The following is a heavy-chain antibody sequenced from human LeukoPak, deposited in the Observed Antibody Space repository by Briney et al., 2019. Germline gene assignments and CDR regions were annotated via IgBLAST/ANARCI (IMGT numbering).Heavy chain of an antibody. J-gene: IGHJ4*02. V-gene: IGHV3-33*08. Sequence: GGSLRLSCAASGFTFSSYSMNWVRQAPGKGLEWVAVIWYDGSNKYYADSVKGRFTISRDNSKNTLYLQMNSLRAEDTAVYYCARDRYSGYDWVDYWGQGTLVTVFS. D-gene: IGHD5-12*01. CDR2: IWYDGSNK. CDR1: GFTFSSYS. CDR3: ARDRYSGYDWVDY.